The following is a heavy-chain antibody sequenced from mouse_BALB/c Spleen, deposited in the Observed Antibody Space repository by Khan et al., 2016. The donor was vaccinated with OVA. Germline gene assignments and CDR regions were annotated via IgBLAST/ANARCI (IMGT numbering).Heavy chain of an antibody. V-gene: IGHV2-9*02. CDR2: IWAGGSS. J-gene: IGHJ2*01. D-gene: IGHD1-3*01. CDR3: ARLEDI. Sequence: VQLVESGPGLVAPSQSLSITCTVSGFSLTSYAVHWVRQPPGKGLEWLGLIWAGGSSNYNSALMSRLTICKDNSNSQVFLKMNSLQTDDTAMYYCARLEDIWGQGTTLTVSS. CDR1: GFSLTSYA.